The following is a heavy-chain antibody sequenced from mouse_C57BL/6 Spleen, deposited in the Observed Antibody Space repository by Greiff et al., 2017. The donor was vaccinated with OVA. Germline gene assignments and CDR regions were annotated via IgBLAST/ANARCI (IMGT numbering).Heavy chain of an antibody. D-gene: IGHD1-1*01. CDR1: GYTFTDYY. CDR2: INPNNGGT. CDR3: ARNYGSSYAMDY. Sequence: VQLQQSGPELVKPGASVKISCKASGYTFTDYYMNWVKQSHGKSLEWIGDINPNNGGTSYNQKFKGKATLTVDKSSSTAYMELRSLTSEDSAVYYCARNYGSSYAMDYWGQGTSATV. V-gene: IGHV1-26*01. J-gene: IGHJ4*01.